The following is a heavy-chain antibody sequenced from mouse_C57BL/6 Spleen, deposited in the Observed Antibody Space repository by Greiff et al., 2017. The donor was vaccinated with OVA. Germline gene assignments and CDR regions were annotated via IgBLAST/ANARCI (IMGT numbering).Heavy chain of an antibody. CDR2: IYPRDGST. J-gene: IGHJ3*01. Sequence: VKLVESDAELVKPGASVKISCKVSGYTFTDHTIHWMKQRPEQGLEWIGYIYPRDGSTKYNEKFKGKATLTADKSSSTAYMQLNSLTSEDSAVYFCARWGYDGYSAWFAYWGQGTLVTVSA. D-gene: IGHD2-3*01. V-gene: IGHV1-78*01. CDR3: ARWGYDGYSAWFAY. CDR1: GYTFTDHT.